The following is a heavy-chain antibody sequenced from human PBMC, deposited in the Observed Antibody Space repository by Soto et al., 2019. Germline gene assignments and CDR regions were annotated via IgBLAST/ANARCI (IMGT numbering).Heavy chain of an antibody. D-gene: IGHD2-2*01. CDR2: IIPIFGTA. CDR1: GGTFSSYA. V-gene: IGHV1-69*01. J-gene: IGHJ4*02. Sequence: QVQLVQSGAEVKKPGSSVKVSCKASGGTFSSYAISWVRQAPGQGLEWMGGIIPIFGTANYAQKFQGRVTITADESRSTAYMELSSLRSEDTAVYYCARDLGRRGYCSSTSCSGYYFDYWGQGTLVTVSS. CDR3: ARDLGRRGYCSSTSCSGYYFDY.